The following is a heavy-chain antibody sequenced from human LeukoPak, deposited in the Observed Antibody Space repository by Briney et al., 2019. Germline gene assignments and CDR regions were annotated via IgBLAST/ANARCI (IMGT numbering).Heavy chain of an antibody. CDR2: IHPGHSDP. CDR3: ARSVAATGLDY. V-gene: IGHV5-51*01. D-gene: IGHD6-19*01. CDR1: GYNFTNYW. Sequence: GESLKISCKASGYNFTNYWIGWVRQVPGKGLEWMGIIHPGHSDPTYTPSFRGQVTISADKSISTTYLQWSSLKTSDIAIYYCARSVAATGLDYWGQGTLVTVSS. J-gene: IGHJ4*02.